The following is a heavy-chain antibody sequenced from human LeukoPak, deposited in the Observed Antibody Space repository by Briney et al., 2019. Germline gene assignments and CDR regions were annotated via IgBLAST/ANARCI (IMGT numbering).Heavy chain of an antibody. V-gene: IGHV4-61*05. CDR2: FYYSGST. J-gene: IGHJ3*02. CDR3: ARLGQPNAFDI. Sequence: SETLSLTCTVSGGSISSSSYYWSWIRQPPGKGLECIGYFYYSGSTNYNPSLKSRVTISVDTSKSQFSLKLTSVTAADTAVYYCARLGQPNAFDIWGQGTMVTVSP. D-gene: IGHD7-27*01. CDR1: GGSISSSSYY.